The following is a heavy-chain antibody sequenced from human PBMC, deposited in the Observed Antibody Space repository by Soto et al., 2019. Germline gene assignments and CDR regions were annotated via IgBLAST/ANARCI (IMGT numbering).Heavy chain of an antibody. Sequence: GRSLRLSCAASGFTFSSYAMSWVRQAPGKGLEWVSAISGSGGSTYYADSVKGRFTISRDNSKNTLYLQMNSLRAEDTAVYYCAKDSSSWYGGTYYYYYYMDVWGKGTTVTVSS. V-gene: IGHV3-23*01. J-gene: IGHJ6*03. CDR3: AKDSSSWYGGTYYYYYYMDV. CDR2: ISGSGGST. D-gene: IGHD6-13*01. CDR1: GFTFSSYA.